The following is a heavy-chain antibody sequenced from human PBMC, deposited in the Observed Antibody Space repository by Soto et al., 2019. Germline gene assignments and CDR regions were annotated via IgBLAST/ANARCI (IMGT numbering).Heavy chain of an antibody. J-gene: IGHJ4*02. CDR2: ISGSGGST. CDR1: GFTFSSYA. V-gene: IGHV3-23*01. D-gene: IGHD3-22*01. CDR3: AKDHILTYYYDSSGYYGEYFDY. Sequence: EVQLLESGGGLVQPGGSLRLSCAASGFTFSSYAMSWVRQAPGKGLEWVSAISGSGGSTYYADSVKGRFTISRDNSKNTLYLQMNSPRAEDTAVYYCAKDHILTYYYDSSGYYGEYFDYWGQGTLVTVSS.